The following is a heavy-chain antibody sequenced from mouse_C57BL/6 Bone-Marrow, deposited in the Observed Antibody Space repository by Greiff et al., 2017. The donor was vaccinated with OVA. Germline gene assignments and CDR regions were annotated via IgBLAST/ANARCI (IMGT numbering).Heavy chain of an antibody. CDR1: GYAFSSSW. V-gene: IGHV1-82*01. CDR3: ARGRGNYGWYFEV. Sequence: QVQLQQSGPELVKPGASVKISCKASGYAFSSSWMNWVKQRPGKGLEWIGRIYPGDGDTNYNGKFKGQATLTADKSSSAAYMQLSSLTSEDSAVYFCARGRGNYGWYFEVWGTGTTVTVSS. D-gene: IGHD2-1*01. J-gene: IGHJ1*03. CDR2: IYPGDGDT.